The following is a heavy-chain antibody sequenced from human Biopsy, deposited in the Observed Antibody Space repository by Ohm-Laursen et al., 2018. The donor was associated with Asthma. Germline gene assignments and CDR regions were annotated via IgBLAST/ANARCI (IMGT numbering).Heavy chain of an antibody. J-gene: IGHJ4*02. D-gene: IGHD6-13*01. V-gene: IGHV3-11*01. CDR2: ISCRGSNL. CDR3: ARGYSTSWYFGY. Sequence: SLRLSCAASGFSFSDYYMMWIRQAPGKGLEWVAYISCRGSNLYYADSVKGRFTISRDNPKKSVYLQLDSLRVEDTAVYYCARGYSTSWYFGYWGQGTVVTVSS. CDR1: GFSFSDYY.